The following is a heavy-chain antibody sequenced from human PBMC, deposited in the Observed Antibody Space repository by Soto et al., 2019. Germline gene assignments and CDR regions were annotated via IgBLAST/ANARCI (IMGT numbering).Heavy chain of an antibody. CDR3: ARDRPVRAHSSYYGMDV. Sequence: SVKVSCKASGFTFTSSAVQWVRQARGQRLEWIGWIVVGSGNTNYAQKFQERVTITRDMSTSTAYMELSSLRSEDTAMYYCARDRPVRAHSSYYGMDVWSQGTTVTVSS. D-gene: IGHD3-10*01. CDR1: GFTFTSSA. J-gene: IGHJ6*02. CDR2: IVVGSGNT. V-gene: IGHV1-58*01.